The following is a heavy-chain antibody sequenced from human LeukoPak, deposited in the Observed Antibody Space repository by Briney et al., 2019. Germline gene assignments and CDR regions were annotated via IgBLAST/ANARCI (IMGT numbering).Heavy chain of an antibody. CDR3: ARGAIFGAGRVLDV. CDR2: ISTSTSSI. J-gene: IGHJ6*04. Sequence: PGGSLRLSCAASGFNFNSYNMHWVCRAPGKGLEWLSSISTSTSSIYYADSVKSRFTISTDNAKKSLFLQMNSLRADDTAVYFCARGAIFGAGRVLDVRGKGSTVIVSS. D-gene: IGHD3-3*01. V-gene: IGHV3-48*04. CDR1: GFNFNSYN.